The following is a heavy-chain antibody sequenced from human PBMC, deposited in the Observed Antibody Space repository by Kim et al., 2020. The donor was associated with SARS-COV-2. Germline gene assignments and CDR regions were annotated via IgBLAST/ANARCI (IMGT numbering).Heavy chain of an antibody. Sequence: YRGSNNYHPSLKGRVTISLDTSKNQFSLKLSSVTAADTAVYYCTRGGGIYWGQGTLVTVSS. CDR2: YRGSN. V-gene: IGHV4-59*08. CDR3: TRGGGIY. J-gene: IGHJ4*01. D-gene: IGHD2-15*01.